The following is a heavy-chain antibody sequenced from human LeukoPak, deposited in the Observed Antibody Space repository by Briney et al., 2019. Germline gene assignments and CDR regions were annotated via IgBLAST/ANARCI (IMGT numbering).Heavy chain of an antibody. CDR3: ARHGASGSYLYYFDY. J-gene: IGHJ4*02. CDR1: GGSFSGYY. D-gene: IGHD1-26*01. CDR2: INHSGST. Sequence: SETLSLTCAVYGGSFSGYYWSWIRQPPGKGLEWIGEINHSGSTNYNPSLKSRVAISVDTSKNQFSLKLSSVTAADTAVYFCARHGASGSYLYYFDYWGQGTLVTVSS. V-gene: IGHV4-34*01.